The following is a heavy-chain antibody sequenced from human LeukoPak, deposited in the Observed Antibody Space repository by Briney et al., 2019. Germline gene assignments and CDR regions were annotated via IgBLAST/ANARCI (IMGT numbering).Heavy chain of an antibody. V-gene: IGHV3-21*01. D-gene: IGHD5-12*01. CDR2: ISSSSSYI. CDR1: GFTFSSYS. Sequence: GGSLRLSCAASGFTFSSYSMNWVRQAPGKGLEWVSSISSSSSYIYYADSVKGRFTISRDNAKNSLYLQMNSLRAEDTAVYYCARDHGYSGYDIDYWGQGTLVTVSS. J-gene: IGHJ4*02. CDR3: ARDHGYSGYDIDY.